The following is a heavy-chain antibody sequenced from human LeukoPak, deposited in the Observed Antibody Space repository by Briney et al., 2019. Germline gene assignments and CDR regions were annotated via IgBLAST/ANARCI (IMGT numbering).Heavy chain of an antibody. V-gene: IGHV1-46*01. J-gene: IGHJ4*02. CDR2: INPSGGST. CDR3: ARAPSYSSSWYSFDF. D-gene: IGHD6-13*01. CDR1: GYTLTSYY. Sequence: ASVKVSCKASGYTLTSYYFHWVRQAPGQGLEWMGIINPSGGSTTYAQKFQGRVTMTRDMSTSTVYMDLSSLRPEDTAVYFCARAPSYSSSWYSFDFWGQGTLVTVSS.